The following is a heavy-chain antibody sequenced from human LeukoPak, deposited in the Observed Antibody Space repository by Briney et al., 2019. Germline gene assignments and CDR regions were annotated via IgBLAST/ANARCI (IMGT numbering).Heavy chain of an antibody. V-gene: IGHV3-23*03. D-gene: IGHD3-22*01. J-gene: IGHJ3*02. CDR1: GFIVSSSY. CDR2: IYSDGGT. Sequence: PGGSLRLSCAASGFIVSSSYMSWVRQAPGQGLEWVSVIYSDGGTSFAGNTYYADSVKGRFTISRDNSKNTLYLQMNRLRTEDTAVYYCARGGYMRITMIVVYLDAFDIWGQGTMVTVSS. CDR3: ARGGYMRITMIVVYLDAFDI.